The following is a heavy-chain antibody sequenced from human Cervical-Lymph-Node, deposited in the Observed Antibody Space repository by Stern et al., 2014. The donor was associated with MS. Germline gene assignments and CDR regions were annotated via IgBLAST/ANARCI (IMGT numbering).Heavy chain of an antibody. CDR3: ARERKVERSARVFVSFDV. CDR1: GASFTDNY. Sequence: QLQLQQWGAGLLRPSETLSLTCAVHGASFTDNYWSWIRQTPGKGLEWIGEINHSGKTHHNPSLMSRVTLSVDTSKNQFPLKLNSVTAADTAVYYCARERKVERSARVFVSFDVWGQGTLLTVSS. D-gene: IGHD1-1*01. V-gene: IGHV4-34*01. J-gene: IGHJ3*01. CDR2: INHSGKT.